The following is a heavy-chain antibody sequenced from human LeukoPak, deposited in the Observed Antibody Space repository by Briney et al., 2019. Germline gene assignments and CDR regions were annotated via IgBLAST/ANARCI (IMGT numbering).Heavy chain of an antibody. J-gene: IGHJ6*02. CDR1: GYTFTSCD. CDR3: ARRGDFWSGYYIHYYYGMDV. CDR2: MNPNSGNT. Sequence: GASVKVSCKASGYTFTSCDINWVRQATGQGLEWMGWMNPNSGNTGYAQKFQGRVTMTRNTSISTAYMELSSLRSEDTAVYYCARRGDFWSGYYIHYYYGMDVWGQGTTVTVSS. V-gene: IGHV1-8*01. D-gene: IGHD3-3*01.